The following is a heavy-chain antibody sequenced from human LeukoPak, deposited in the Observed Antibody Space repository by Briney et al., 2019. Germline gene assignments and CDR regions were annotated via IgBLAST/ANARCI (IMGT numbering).Heavy chain of an antibody. V-gene: IGHV1-18*01. J-gene: IGHJ4*02. Sequence: ASVKVSCRASGYTFTNYGISWVRQAPGQGLEWMGWIDIYNSNTNYAQKLQGRVTMTTDTSTSTAYMELSSLRSEDTAVYYCARGEELEKYSSSFNDYWGQGTLVTVSS. D-gene: IGHD6-13*01. CDR3: ARGEELEKYSSSFNDY. CDR2: IDIYNSNT. CDR1: GYTFTNYG.